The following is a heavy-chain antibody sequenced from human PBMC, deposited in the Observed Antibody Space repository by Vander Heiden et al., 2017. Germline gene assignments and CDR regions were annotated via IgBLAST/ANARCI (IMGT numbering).Heavy chain of an antibody. CDR3: ARARPSGGSDY. CDR2: IYASGST. D-gene: IGHD1-26*01. CDR1: AAPIRGFY. Sequence: QVQLQEPAPGLVKPSETLPLTCSVSAAPIRGFYWSWIRQPAGTRLAWTARIYASGSTSYTPTLKIRGTMSVGSFKNEFFPKLRSVTAADTAVYDCARARPSGGSDYWGQGTLVTVYS. J-gene: IGHJ4*02. V-gene: IGHV4-4*07.